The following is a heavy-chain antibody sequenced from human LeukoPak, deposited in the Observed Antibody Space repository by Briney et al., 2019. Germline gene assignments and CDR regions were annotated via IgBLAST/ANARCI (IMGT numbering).Heavy chain of an antibody. Sequence: ASVKVSCKASGGTFSSYVISWVRQAPGQGLEWMGGIIPGFGTANYAQKLQGTVTINADVSATTVYMVLNSLRSEDTAVYYCAREPEPAITMVRGEVFDIWGQGTMVIVSS. V-gene: IGHV1-69*13. J-gene: IGHJ3*02. CDR3: AREPEPAITMVRGEVFDI. CDR2: IIPGFGTA. D-gene: IGHD3-10*01. CDR1: GGTFSSYV.